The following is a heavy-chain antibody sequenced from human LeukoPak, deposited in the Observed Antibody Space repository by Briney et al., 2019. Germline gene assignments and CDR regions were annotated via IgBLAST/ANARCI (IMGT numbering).Heavy chain of an antibody. CDR3: ARDTRSLIDY. V-gene: IGHV3-48*01. CDR2: ISSNSATT. CDR1: GFSFSTNS. Sequence: GGSLRLSCEASGFSFSTNSMNWVRQVPGKGLEWISYISSNSATTYYADSVKGRFTISRDNAKNSLYLHMNSLRADDTAVYYCARDTRSLIDYWGQGTLVTVSS. D-gene: IGHD1-26*01. J-gene: IGHJ4*02.